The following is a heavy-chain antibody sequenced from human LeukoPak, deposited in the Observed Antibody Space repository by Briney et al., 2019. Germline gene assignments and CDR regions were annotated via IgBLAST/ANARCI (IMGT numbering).Heavy chain of an antibody. Sequence: GGSLRLSCAASGFTFSSYWMHWVRQAPGKWLVWVSRINSDGSSTSYADSVKGRFTISRDNAKNTLYLQMNSLRAEDTAVYYCARDSAYDSSGSFDYWGQGTLVTVSS. CDR2: INSDGSST. V-gene: IGHV3-74*01. J-gene: IGHJ4*02. CDR1: GFTFSSYW. CDR3: ARDSAYDSSGSFDY. D-gene: IGHD3-22*01.